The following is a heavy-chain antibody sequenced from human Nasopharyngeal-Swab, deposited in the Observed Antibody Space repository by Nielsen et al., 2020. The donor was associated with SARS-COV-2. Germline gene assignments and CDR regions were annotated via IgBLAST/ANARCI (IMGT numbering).Heavy chain of an antibody. CDR3: ARARGSSGYYYDYYYYMDV. J-gene: IGHJ6*03. Sequence: GGSLRLSCAASGFTFSSYAMHWVRQAPGKGLEWVAVISYDGSNKYYADSVKGRFTISRDNSKNTLYLQMNSLRAEDTAVYYCARARGSSGYYYDYYYYMDVWGEGTTVTVSS. D-gene: IGHD3-22*01. V-gene: IGHV3-30-3*01. CDR1: GFTFSSYA. CDR2: ISYDGSNK.